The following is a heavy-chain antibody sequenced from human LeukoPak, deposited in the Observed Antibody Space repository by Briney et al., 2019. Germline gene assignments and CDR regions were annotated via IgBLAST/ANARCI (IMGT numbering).Heavy chain of an antibody. CDR3: AREGDYYDSSGSYPFDY. V-gene: IGHV4-38-2*02. CDR2: IYHSGST. D-gene: IGHD3-22*01. CDR1: GYSISSGYY. J-gene: IGHJ4*02. Sequence: PSETLSPTCTVSGYSISSGYYWGWIRQPPGKGLEWIGSIYHSGSTYYNPSLKSRVTISVDTSKNQFSLKLSSVTAADTAVYYCAREGDYYDSSGSYPFDYWGQGTLVTASS.